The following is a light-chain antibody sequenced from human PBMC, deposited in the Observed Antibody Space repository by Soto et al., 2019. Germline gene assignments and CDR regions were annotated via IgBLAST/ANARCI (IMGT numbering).Light chain of an antibody. CDR3: QQYGSSPKLN. CDR1: QSVSSSY. J-gene: IGKJ4*01. Sequence: EIVLTQSPGTLSLSPGEGATLSCRASQSVSSSYLAWYQQKPGQAPRLLIYGASSRATGIPDRFSGSGSGTDFTLTISRLEPEDFAVYYCQQYGSSPKLNCGGGTKGDIK. CDR2: GAS. V-gene: IGKV3-20*01.